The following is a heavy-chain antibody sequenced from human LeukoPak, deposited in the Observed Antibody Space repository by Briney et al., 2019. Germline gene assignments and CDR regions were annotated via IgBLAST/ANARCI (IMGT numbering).Heavy chain of an antibody. J-gene: IGHJ4*02. CDR1: GFTFSDYR. CDR2: ISSDGDTT. Sequence: PGGSLRLSCVASGFTFSDYRIHWVRQAPGKGLVWVSRISSDGDTTNYADSVKGRFTISRDNAKNTLYPQMNSLRVEDTAVYYCARDRGPRTGFMVREAYDYWGQGTLVTVSS. D-gene: IGHD3-10*01. CDR3: ARDRGPRTGFMVREAYDY. V-gene: IGHV3-74*01.